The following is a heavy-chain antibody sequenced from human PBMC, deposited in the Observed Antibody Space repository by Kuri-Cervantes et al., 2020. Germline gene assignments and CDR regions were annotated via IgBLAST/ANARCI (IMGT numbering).Heavy chain of an antibody. J-gene: IGHJ5*02. CDR1: GFTFSGSA. CDR2: IRSKANSYAT. CDR3: TSEDYDFWSGYGHWFDP. Sequence: GESLKISCAASGFTFSGSAMHWVRQASGKGLEWVGRIRSKANSYATAYAASVKGRFTISRDDSKNTAYLQMNSLKTEDTAVYYCTSEDYDFWSGYGHWFDPCGQGTLVTVSS. D-gene: IGHD3-3*01. V-gene: IGHV3-73*01.